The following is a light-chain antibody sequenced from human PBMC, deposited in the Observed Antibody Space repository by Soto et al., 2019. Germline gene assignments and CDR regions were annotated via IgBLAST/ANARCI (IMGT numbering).Light chain of an antibody. CDR1: SSDIGGYNY. CDR3: SSYSGSTTPIL. V-gene: IGLV2-14*01. CDR2: DVT. Sequence: QSVLTQPASVSGSPGQSITSSCTGSSSDIGGYNYVSWYQQHPGKAPKLIIDDVTYRPSGLSYRFSASKSGSTSSLTISGLQPEDEAYFYCSSYSGSTTPILLGVGTKLTVL. J-gene: IGLJ2*01.